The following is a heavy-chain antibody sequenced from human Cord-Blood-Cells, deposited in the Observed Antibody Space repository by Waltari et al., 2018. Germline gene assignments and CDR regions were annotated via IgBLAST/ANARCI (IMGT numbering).Heavy chain of an antibody. D-gene: IGHD1-7*01. CDR2: IYYSGST. CDR1: CGSIRSHY. Sequence: QVQLQESGPGLVKPSETLSLTCTVSCGSIRSHYCSWIRQPPGKGLEWIGYIYYSGSTNYNPYLKSRGTISVDTTKNQFSLKLSSVTAADTAVYYCARGARNWNYPNWFDPWGQGTLVTVSS. J-gene: IGHJ5*02. CDR3: ARGARNWNYPNWFDP. V-gene: IGHV4-59*11.